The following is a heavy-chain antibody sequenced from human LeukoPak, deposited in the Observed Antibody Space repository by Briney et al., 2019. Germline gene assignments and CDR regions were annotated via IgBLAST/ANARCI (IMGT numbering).Heavy chain of an antibody. CDR3: ARDMGGGGCQDY. V-gene: IGHV1-2*02. J-gene: IGHJ4*02. CDR1: GYTFTGYY. CDR2: INPNSGGT. Sequence: ASVKVSCKASGYTFTGYYMHWVRQAPGQGLEWMGWINPNSGGTNYAQKFQGRVTMTRDTSISTAYMELSRLRSDGTAVYYCARDMGGGGCQDYWGQGTLVTVSS. D-gene: IGHD2-15*01.